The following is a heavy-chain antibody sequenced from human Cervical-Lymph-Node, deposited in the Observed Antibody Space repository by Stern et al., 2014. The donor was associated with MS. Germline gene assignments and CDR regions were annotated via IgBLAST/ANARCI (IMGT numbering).Heavy chain of an antibody. V-gene: IGHV3-30*03. D-gene: IGHD2-8*01. CDR3: ARDYEDTSMLFDH. CDR1: GFTFSSYG. CDR2: SPYDRNHK. J-gene: IGHJ4*02. Sequence: QMQLAQSGGAVVQPGRSLRLSCAASGFTFSSYGMHWVRQAPGKGLEWVTVSPYDRNHKCDAASVKVRFTISRDNSKNTLHLQMNSVTPDDTAIYYCARDYEDTSMLFDHWGQGTLVTVSS.